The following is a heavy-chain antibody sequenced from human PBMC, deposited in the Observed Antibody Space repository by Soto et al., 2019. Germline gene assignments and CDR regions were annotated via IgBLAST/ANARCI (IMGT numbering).Heavy chain of an antibody. V-gene: IGHV4-39*07. J-gene: IGHJ4*02. CDR1: GGSVRSSGYY. CDR3: AKDPPRSSGLYFDY. Sequence: SETLSLTCTVSGGSVRSSGYYWAWIRQPPGKGLEWIGSLYSSGKTYRNPSLKSRVTMSDDTSKNQLSLRLSSVTAEDTAVYYCAKDPPRSSGLYFDYWGQGTLVTVSS. CDR2: LYSSGKT. D-gene: IGHD6-19*01.